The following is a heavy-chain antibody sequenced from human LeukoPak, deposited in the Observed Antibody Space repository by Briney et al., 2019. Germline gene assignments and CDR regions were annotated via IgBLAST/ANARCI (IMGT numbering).Heavy chain of an antibody. CDR2: IYPGDSDT. CDR1: GYSFSTYW. J-gene: IGHJ5*02. V-gene: IGHV5-51*01. Sequence: GESLKIFFKGSGYSFSTYWIGWVRQMPGKGLEWIGIIYPGDSDTRYSPSFQGQVTISADESITTAYLQWSSLKASNTDMYYCATHPRYSSGFRYFDPWGQGTLVTVSS. CDR3: ATHPRYSSGFRYFDP. D-gene: IGHD2-15*01.